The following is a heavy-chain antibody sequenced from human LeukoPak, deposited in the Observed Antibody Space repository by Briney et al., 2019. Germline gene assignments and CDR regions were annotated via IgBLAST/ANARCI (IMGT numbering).Heavy chain of an antibody. D-gene: IGHD3-10*01. V-gene: IGHV4-4*07. Sequence: SETLSLTCTVSGGSISSYYWSWIRQPAGKGLEWIGRIYTSGSTNYNPSLKSRVTISVDTSKNQFSLKLSSVTAADTAVYYCAGERRFGALFDPWGQGILVTVSS. CDR3: AGERRFGALFDP. CDR1: GGSISSYY. J-gene: IGHJ5*02. CDR2: IYTSGST.